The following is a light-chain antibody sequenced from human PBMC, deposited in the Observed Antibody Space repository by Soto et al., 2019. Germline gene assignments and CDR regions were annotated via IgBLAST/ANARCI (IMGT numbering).Light chain of an antibody. Sequence: EIVMTQSPTILSVSPGKRATLSCIASQSVSSKLAWYQQKPGQAPRLLIYGVYTRAPGIPARFSGSGSATEFTVTISSMQSEDFEVYYCQQYHSWXPRTCGQVTKV. CDR2: GVY. V-gene: IGKV3D-15*01. CDR3: QQYHSWXPRT. CDR1: QSVSSK. J-gene: IGKJ1*01.